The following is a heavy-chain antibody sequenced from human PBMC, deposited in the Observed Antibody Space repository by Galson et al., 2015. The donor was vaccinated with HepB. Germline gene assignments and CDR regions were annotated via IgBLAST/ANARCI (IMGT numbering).Heavy chain of an antibody. CDR1: GFTFSSYG. CDR3: AKEQYYYGSGSFPPLRNVYNWFDP. J-gene: IGHJ5*02. V-gene: IGHV3-30*18. D-gene: IGHD3-10*01. Sequence: SLRLSCAASGFTFSSYGMHWVRQAPGKGLEWVAVISYDGSNKYYADSVKGRFTISRDNSKNTLYLQMNSLRAEDTAVYYCAKEQYYYGSGSFPPLRNVYNWFDPWGQGTLVTVSS. CDR2: ISYDGSNK.